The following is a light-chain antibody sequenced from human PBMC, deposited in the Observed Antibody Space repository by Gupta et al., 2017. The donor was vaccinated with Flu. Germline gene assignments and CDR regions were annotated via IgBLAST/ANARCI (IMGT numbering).Light chain of an antibody. Sequence: SVLTQPPSVSGAPGQRVTISCPWSSPNIGAGYDVHWHQQHPATPHNLIIYDNKKRPAGVPARFSVSKSGTAASLAITGPQAEEAADYYCQSDDNDVNGVFGRGTKLTVL. CDR2: DNK. CDR1: SPNIGAGYD. V-gene: IGLV1-40*01. J-gene: IGLJ3*02. CDR3: QSDDNDVNGV.